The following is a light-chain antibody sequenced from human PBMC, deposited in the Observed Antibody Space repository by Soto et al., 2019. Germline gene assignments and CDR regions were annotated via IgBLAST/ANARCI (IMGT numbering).Light chain of an antibody. Sequence: EIVMTQSPATLSVSPGERATLSCRASQSVSSNLAWYQQKPGQAPRLLIYDASTRATGIPARFSGSGSGTEFTLTISSLQSEDVAVYYCQQDDNWPWTFGQGNKVEI. J-gene: IGKJ1*01. CDR2: DAS. CDR1: QSVSSN. CDR3: QQDDNWPWT. V-gene: IGKV3D-15*01.